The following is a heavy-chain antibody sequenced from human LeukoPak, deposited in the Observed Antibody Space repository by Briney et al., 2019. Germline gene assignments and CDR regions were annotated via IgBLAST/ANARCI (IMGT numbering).Heavy chain of an antibody. CDR2: IRSKANSYAT. D-gene: IGHD3-16*01. CDR1: GFTFSGSA. CDR3: TRHVSRGSYYDY. J-gene: IGHJ4*02. V-gene: IGHV3-73*01. Sequence: GGSLRLSCAASGFTFSGSARHWVRQASGKGLEWVGRIRSKANSYATAYAASVKGRFTISRDDSKNTAYLQMNSLKTEDTAVYYCTRHVSRGSYYDYWGQGTLVTVSS.